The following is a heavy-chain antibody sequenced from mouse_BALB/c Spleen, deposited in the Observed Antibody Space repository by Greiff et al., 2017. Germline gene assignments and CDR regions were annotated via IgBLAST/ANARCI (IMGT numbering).Heavy chain of an antibody. CDR1: GYTFTSYW. Sequence: QVQLQQPGAELVRPGASVKLSCKASGYTFTSYWINWVKQRPGQGLEWIGNIYPSDSYTNYNQKFKDKATLTVDKSSSTAYMQLSSLTSEDSAVYFCASKKLGDSYAMDYWGQGTSVTVSS. CDR3: ASKKLGDSYAMDY. V-gene: IGHV1-69*02. J-gene: IGHJ4*01. D-gene: IGHD4-1*01. CDR2: IYPSDSYT.